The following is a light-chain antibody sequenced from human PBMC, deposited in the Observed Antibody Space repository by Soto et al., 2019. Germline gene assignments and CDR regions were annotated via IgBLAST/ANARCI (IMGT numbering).Light chain of an antibody. CDR3: QQAHSFPIT. J-gene: IGKJ5*01. V-gene: IGKV1-12*01. Sequence: DIQMTQSPCSVSASVGYRLALTCRASQDISTWLAWYQQKPGKAPKVLIYAASSLQTGVPSRFSGSGSGTEFTLTISSLQLDDFATYFCQQAHSFPITFGQGTRLEI. CDR2: AAS. CDR1: QDISTW.